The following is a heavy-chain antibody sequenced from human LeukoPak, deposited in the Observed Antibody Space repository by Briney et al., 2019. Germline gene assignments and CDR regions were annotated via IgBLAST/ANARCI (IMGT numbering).Heavy chain of an antibody. Sequence: PGGSLRPSCAASGFTFSSYAMSWVRQAPGKGLEWVSAISGSGGSTYYADSVKGRFTISRDNSKNTLYLQMNSLRAEDTAVYYCAKDPARGYSYGWNPGAFDIWGQGTMVTVSS. V-gene: IGHV3-23*01. CDR1: GFTFSSYA. J-gene: IGHJ3*02. D-gene: IGHD5-18*01. CDR3: AKDPARGYSYGWNPGAFDI. CDR2: ISGSGGST.